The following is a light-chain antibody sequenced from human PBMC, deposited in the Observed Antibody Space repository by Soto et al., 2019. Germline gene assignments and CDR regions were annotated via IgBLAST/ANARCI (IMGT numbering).Light chain of an antibody. Sequence: QSVLTQPPSASGTPGQRVTISCSGSSSNIGSNPVNWYLQLPGTAPKLLIYSNNQRPSGVPDRFSGSKSGTSASLAISGLQSEDEADYYCAAWDDSLNGWVFGGGTKLTVL. V-gene: IGLV1-44*01. CDR3: AAWDDSLNGWV. CDR1: SSNIGSNP. CDR2: SNN. J-gene: IGLJ3*02.